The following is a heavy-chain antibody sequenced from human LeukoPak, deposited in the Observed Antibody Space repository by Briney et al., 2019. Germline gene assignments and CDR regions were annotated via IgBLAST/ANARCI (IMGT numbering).Heavy chain of an antibody. J-gene: IGHJ6*03. Sequence: ASVKVCCKASGGTFSSYAISWVRQAPGQGLEWMGGIIPIFGTANYAQKFQGRVTTTTDESTSTAYMELSSLRSEDTAVYYCASSLRFLEWPLRGNYYYYMDVWGKGTTVTVSS. D-gene: IGHD3-3*01. CDR2: IIPIFGTA. V-gene: IGHV1-69*05. CDR3: ASSLRFLEWPLRGNYYYYMDV. CDR1: GGTFSSYA.